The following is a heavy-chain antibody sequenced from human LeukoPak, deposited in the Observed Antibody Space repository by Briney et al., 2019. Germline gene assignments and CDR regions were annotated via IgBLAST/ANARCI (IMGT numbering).Heavy chain of an antibody. CDR3: ARKQPGHYGMDV. J-gene: IGHJ6*02. V-gene: IGHV3-53*01. CDR1: RFTVSSNY. CDR2: IYSGGST. D-gene: IGHD6-13*01. Sequence: GGSLRLSCAASRFTVSSNYMSWVRQAPGKGLEWVSVIYSGGSTYYADSVKGRFTISRDNSKNTLYLQMNSLRAEDTAVYYCARKQPGHYGMDVWGQGTTVTVSS.